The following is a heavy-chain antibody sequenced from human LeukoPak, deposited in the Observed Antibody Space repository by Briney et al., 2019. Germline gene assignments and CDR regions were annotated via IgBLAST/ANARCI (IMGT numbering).Heavy chain of an antibody. V-gene: IGHV3-21*01. CDR2: ISHSSTYM. CDR3: ARVPPTTAHS. Sequence: GGSLRLSCAASGFTFNSYSMNWVRQTPEKGLEWVSSISHSSTYMYYTDSVKGRFTISRDDAKNSLYLQMNSLRAEDTAVYYCARVPPTTAHSWGQGTLVTVSS. J-gene: IGHJ4*02. CDR1: GFTFNSYS. D-gene: IGHD4-17*01.